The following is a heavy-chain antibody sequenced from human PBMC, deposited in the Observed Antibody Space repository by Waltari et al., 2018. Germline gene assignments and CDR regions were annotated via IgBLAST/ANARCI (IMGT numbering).Heavy chain of an antibody. CDR3: ARVGPQSEQWLVINWYFDL. CDR1: GFTFSGSA. D-gene: IGHD6-19*01. Sequence: EVQLVESGGGFVQPGGSLKLSCAASGFTFSGSAMHWVRQASGKGLEWMGIIYPGDSDPRYRPSFQGQVTISADKSISTAYLQWSSLKASDTAMYYCARVGPQSEQWLVINWYFDLWGRGTLVTVSS. J-gene: IGHJ2*01. V-gene: IGHV5-51*01. CDR2: IYPGDSDP.